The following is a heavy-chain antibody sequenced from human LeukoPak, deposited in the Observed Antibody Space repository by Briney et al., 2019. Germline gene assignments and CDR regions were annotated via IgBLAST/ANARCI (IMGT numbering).Heavy chain of an antibody. CDR3: ARAGEVRGVIIRAIEY. CDR1: GFTFSSYW. J-gene: IGHJ4*02. CDR2: VNSDGSIT. D-gene: IGHD3-10*01. Sequence: PGGSLRLSCAVSGFTFSSYWMYWVRQAPGKGLVWVSRVNSDGSITSYADSVKGRFTISRDNAKNMVYLQMNSLRDDDTAVYYCARAGEVRGVIIRAIEYWGQGTLITVFS. V-gene: IGHV3-74*01.